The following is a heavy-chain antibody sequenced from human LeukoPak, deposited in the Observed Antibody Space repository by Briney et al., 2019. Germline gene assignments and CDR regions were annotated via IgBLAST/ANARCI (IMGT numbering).Heavy chain of an antibody. CDR2: ISYDGSNK. Sequence: GRSLRLSCAASGFTFSSYGMHWVRQAPGKGLEWVAVISYDGSNKYYADSVKGRFTISRDNSKNTLYLQMNSLRAEDTAVYYCAKDPGCSWEYFDYWGQGTLVTVSS. CDR3: AKDPGCSWEYFDY. V-gene: IGHV3-30*18. J-gene: IGHJ4*02. D-gene: IGHD6-13*01. CDR1: GFTFSSYG.